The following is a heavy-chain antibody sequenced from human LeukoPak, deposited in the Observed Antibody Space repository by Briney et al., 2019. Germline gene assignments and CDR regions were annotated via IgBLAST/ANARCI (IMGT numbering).Heavy chain of an antibody. D-gene: IGHD3-10*01. CDR1: GFTFSNYA. V-gene: IGHV3-64D*06. Sequence: GGSLRLSCAASGFTFSNYAMHWVRQAPGKGLEYVSAISSNGGSTYYADSVKGRFTISRDNSKNTLYLQMSSLRAEDTAVYYCVKSARFGESAPYYFDYWGQGTLVTVSS. CDR2: ISSNGGST. J-gene: IGHJ4*02. CDR3: VKSARFGESAPYYFDY.